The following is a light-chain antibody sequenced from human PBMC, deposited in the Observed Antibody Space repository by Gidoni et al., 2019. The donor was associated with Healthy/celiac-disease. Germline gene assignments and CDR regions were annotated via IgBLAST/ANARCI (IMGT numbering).Light chain of an antibody. CDR2: YAS. V-gene: IGKV3-11*01. J-gene: IGKJ4*01. CDR3: QLRSNWPRLT. CDR1: QSVSSY. Sequence: EIVWTQSPATLSLSPGESATLPCRASQSVSSYLAWYQQKPGQAPRLLIYYASTRATCIPARFSGSGSATAFTLTISSLEPEDFVVFYCQLRSNWPRLTFGGGTKVEIK.